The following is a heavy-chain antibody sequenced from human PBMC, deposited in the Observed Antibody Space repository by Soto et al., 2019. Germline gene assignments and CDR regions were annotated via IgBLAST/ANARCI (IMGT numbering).Heavy chain of an antibody. CDR3: ATYSSSWYVVY. CDR2: IYYSGST. CDR1: GGSISSSSYY. V-gene: IGHV4-39*01. D-gene: IGHD6-13*01. Sequence: SETLSLTCTVSGGSISSSSYYWGWIRQPPGKGLEWIGSIYYSGSTYYNPSLKSRVTISVDTSKNQFSLKLSSVTAADTAVYYCATYSSSWYVVYWGQGTRVTAPQ. J-gene: IGHJ4*02.